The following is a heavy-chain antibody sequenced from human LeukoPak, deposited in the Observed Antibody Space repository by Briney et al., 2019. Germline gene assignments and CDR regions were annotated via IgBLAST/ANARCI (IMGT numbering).Heavy chain of an antibody. CDR3: ARVDPDSSSTLEVFDY. Sequence: SETLSLTCTVSGGSISSYCWSWIRQPPGKGLEWMGNIYYSGSTNYNPPLKRRVTISVDTSKNQFSLKLSSVTAADTAVYYCARVDPDSSSTLEVFDYWGQGTLVTVSS. J-gene: IGHJ4*02. CDR1: GGSISSYC. V-gene: IGHV4-59*01. CDR2: IYYSGST. D-gene: IGHD6-6*01.